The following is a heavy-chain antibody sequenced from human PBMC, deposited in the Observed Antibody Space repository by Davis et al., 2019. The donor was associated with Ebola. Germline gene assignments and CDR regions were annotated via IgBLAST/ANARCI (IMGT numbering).Heavy chain of an antibody. CDR1: GFTFSSYG. J-gene: IGHJ5*02. D-gene: IGHD6-13*01. Sequence: GESLKISCAASGFTFSSYGMHWVRQAPGKGLEWVAVISYDGSNKYYADSVKGRFTISRDNSKNTLYLQMNSLRAEDTAVYYCAKSGYSSSGDLQNWFDPWGQGTLVTVSS. CDR2: ISYDGSNK. CDR3: AKSGYSSSGDLQNWFDP. V-gene: IGHV3-30*18.